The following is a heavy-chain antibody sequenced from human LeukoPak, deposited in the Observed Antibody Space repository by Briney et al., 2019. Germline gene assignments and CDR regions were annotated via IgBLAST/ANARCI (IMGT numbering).Heavy chain of an antibody. Sequence: GGSLRLSCAASGFTFSSYAMSWVHQAPGKGLEWVSVLYNAGSTYYADSVKGRFTISRDNSRSTLYLQMNSLRPEDTAIYYCAREGYYGSGSPPSLYFDYWGQGTLVTVSS. CDR3: AREGYYGSGSPPSLYFDY. D-gene: IGHD3-10*01. V-gene: IGHV3-66*02. CDR1: GFTFSSYA. J-gene: IGHJ4*02. CDR2: LYNAGST.